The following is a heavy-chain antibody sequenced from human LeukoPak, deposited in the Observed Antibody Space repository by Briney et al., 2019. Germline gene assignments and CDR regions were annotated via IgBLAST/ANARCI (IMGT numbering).Heavy chain of an antibody. J-gene: IGHJ4*02. CDR3: ARCSITMVRGGHGY. CDR2: INHSGST. D-gene: IGHD3-10*01. Sequence: SETLSLTCALYGGSFSGYYWSWIRQPPGKGLDCIGEINHSGSTNYNTSLKSRATISGDTSKNQFSLKLSSVNAADTAVYYCARCSITMVRGGHGYWGQGTLVTVSS. CDR1: GGSFSGYY. V-gene: IGHV4-34*01.